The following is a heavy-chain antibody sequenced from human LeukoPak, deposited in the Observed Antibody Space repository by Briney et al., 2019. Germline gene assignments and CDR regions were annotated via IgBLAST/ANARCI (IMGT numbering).Heavy chain of an antibody. D-gene: IGHD2-15*01. CDR3: ARPQYCSGGSCYGNNWFDP. V-gene: IGHV4-38-2*02. CDR2: IYHSGST. Sequence: EPSETLSLTCTVSGYSISSGYYWGWIRQPPGKGLEWIGSIYHSGSTYYNPSLKSRVTISVDTSKNQFSLKLSSVTAADTAVYYCARPQYCSGGSCYGNNWFDPWGQGTLVTVSS. J-gene: IGHJ5*02. CDR1: GYSISSGYY.